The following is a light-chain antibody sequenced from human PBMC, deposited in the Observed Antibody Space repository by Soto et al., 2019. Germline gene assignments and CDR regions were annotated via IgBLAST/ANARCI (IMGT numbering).Light chain of an antibody. CDR1: QSVDSAF. CDR3: LQYASSLT. J-gene: IGKJ1*01. CDR2: GAS. Sequence: EIVLTQSPGSLSLSLGERATLSCRASQSVDSAFFAWYQQKPGQPPRLLMYGASRRATGIPDRFSGSGSGTDFTLTISRLEPEKFALYYCLQYASSLTFCKGTKVE. V-gene: IGKV3-20*01.